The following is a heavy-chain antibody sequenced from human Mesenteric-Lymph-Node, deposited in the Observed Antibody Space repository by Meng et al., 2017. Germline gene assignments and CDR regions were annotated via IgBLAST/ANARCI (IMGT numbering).Heavy chain of an antibody. D-gene: IGHD3-22*01. CDR2: INTDGSST. Sequence: GGSLRLSCAASGFTFSSYWMHWVRQGPGKGLVWVSRINTDGSSTSHADSVKGRFTISRDNAKNTLYLQMNSLRAEDTAVYYCVKEYTYHSSGYDAFHVWGQGTMVTVAS. CDR1: GFTFSSYW. J-gene: IGHJ3*01. CDR3: VKEYTYHSSGYDAFHV. V-gene: IGHV3-74*01.